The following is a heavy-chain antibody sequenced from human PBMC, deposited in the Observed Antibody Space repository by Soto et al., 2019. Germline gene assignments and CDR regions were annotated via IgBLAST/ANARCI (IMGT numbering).Heavy chain of an antibody. CDR1: GGTFSSYA. V-gene: IGHV1-69*13. CDR3: AREWSISVAAPGY. J-gene: IGHJ4*02. D-gene: IGHD6-19*01. CDR2: TIPIFGTA. Sequence: SVKVSCKASGGTFSSYAISWVRQAPGQGLEWMGGTIPIFGTANYARKFQGRVTITADESTSTAYMELNSLGAEDTAVYYCAREWSISVAAPGYWGQGTLVTVSS.